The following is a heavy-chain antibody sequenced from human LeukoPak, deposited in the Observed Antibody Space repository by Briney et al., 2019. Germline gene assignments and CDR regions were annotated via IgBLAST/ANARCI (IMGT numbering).Heavy chain of an antibody. Sequence: GGSLTLSCAAYGFTVSSNYMSWVRHAPGEGREWGSVIYSGGSTYYADSVKGRFTISRDNSKNTLYLQMNSLRAEDTAVYYCARDNDYWGQGTLVTVSS. CDR2: IYSGGST. D-gene: IGHD1-14*01. J-gene: IGHJ4*02. CDR3: ARDNDY. V-gene: IGHV3-66*02. CDR1: GFTVSSNY.